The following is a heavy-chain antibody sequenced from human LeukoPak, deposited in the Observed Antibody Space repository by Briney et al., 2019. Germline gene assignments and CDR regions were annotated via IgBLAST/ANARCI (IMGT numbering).Heavy chain of an antibody. CDR3: ARQGSVAGIGY. CDR1: GYSISSGYY. V-gene: IGHV4-38-2*02. Sequence: PSETLSLTCTVSGYSISSGYYWGWIRQPPGKGLEWIGNIHQSGSTYYNPSVKSRVSISMDTSKNQFSLKLNSVTAADTAVYYCARQGSVAGIGYWGQGTLVTVSS. D-gene: IGHD6-19*01. J-gene: IGHJ4*02. CDR2: IHQSGST.